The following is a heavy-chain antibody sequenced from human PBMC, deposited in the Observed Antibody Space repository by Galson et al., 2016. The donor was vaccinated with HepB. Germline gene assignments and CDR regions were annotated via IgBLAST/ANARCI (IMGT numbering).Heavy chain of an antibody. CDR2: INTYNGNT. CDR3: ARDVLRFFGGGHYYYGMDV. V-gene: IGHV1-18*01. D-gene: IGHD3-3*01. CDR1: GYTLTSYG. Sequence: SVKVSCKASGYTLTSYGISWVRQAPGQGLEWMGWINTYNGNTNYAQKLQGRVTMTTDTSTSTAHMELRSLRSDDTAVYYCARDVLRFFGGGHYYYGMDVWGQGTTVTVSS. J-gene: IGHJ6*02.